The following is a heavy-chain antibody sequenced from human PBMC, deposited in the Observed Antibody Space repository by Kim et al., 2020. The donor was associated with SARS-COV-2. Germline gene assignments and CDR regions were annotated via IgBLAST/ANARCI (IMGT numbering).Heavy chain of an antibody. Sequence: SETLSLTCAVYGGSFSGYYWSWIRQPPGKGLEWIGEINHSGSTNYNPSLKSRVTISVDTSKNQFSLKLSSVTAADTAVYYCARGEGTYCSSTSCPVGMDV. J-gene: IGHJ6*01. D-gene: IGHD2-2*01. CDR1: GGSFSGYY. CDR3: ARGEGTYCSSTSCPVGMDV. CDR2: INHSGST. V-gene: IGHV4-34*01.